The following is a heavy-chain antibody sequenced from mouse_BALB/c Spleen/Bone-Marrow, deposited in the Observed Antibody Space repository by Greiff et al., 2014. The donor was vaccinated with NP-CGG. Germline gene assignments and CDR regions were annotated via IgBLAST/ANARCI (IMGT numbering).Heavy chain of an antibody. CDR1: GITVSSYT. Sequence: EVKLIESGGGLVKPGKSLKFSCAASGITVSSYTMSWVRQTPEKRLEWVASITGGGTTYYPDSVKGRFTISRDNARSILYLQVSSLRSEDTAIYYCARHYGYVDAMDYWGQGTSVTVSS. CDR2: ITGGGTT. D-gene: IGHD1-2*01. V-gene: IGHV5-6-5*01. J-gene: IGHJ4*01. CDR3: ARHYGYVDAMDY.